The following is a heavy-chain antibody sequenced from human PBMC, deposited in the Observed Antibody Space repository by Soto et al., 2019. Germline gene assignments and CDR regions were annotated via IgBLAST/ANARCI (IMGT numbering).Heavy chain of an antibody. CDR1: GYTLTELS. CDR3: ATGQWLGAFDI. Sequence: ASVTVSCTVSGYTLTELSMHWVRQAPGKGLEWMGGFDPEDGETIYAQKFQGRVTMTEDTSTDTAYMELSSLRSEDTAVYYCATGQWLGAFDIWGQGTMVTVSS. J-gene: IGHJ3*02. CDR2: FDPEDGET. V-gene: IGHV1-24*01. D-gene: IGHD6-19*01.